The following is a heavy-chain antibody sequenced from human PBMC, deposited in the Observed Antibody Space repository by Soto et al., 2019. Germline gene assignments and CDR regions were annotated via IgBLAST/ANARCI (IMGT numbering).Heavy chain of an antibody. CDR3: AKDWTRGSGGYPDYFDY. CDR2: ISVSGTST. J-gene: IGHJ4*02. D-gene: IGHD3-10*01. CDR1: GFTFSAYG. Sequence: SGGSLSLSCAGSGFTFSAYGMSWVRQAPGKGLEWVSGISVSGTSTYYADSVKGRFTISRDNSKNTLYLQMKRLRAEDTALYYCAKDWTRGSGGYPDYFDYWGQGTLVTVSS. V-gene: IGHV3-23*01.